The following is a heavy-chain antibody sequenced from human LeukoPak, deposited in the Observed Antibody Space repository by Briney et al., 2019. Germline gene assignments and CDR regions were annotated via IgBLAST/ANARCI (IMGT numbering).Heavy chain of an antibody. CDR2: ISYDGSNK. CDR3: AKDRAAAAVRTLDY. Sequence: PGESLRLSCSASGFTFSTYPMHWVRQAPGKGLEWVAVISYDGSNKYYADSVKGRFTISRDNSKNTLYLQMNSLRAEDTAVYYCAKDRAAAAVRTLDYWGQGTLVTVSS. CDR1: GFTFSTYP. J-gene: IGHJ4*02. D-gene: IGHD6-13*01. V-gene: IGHV3-30*04.